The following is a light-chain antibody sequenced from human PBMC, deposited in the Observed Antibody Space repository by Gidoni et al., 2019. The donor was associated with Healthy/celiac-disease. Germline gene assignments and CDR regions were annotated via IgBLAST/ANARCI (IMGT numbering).Light chain of an antibody. CDR3: QQRSNWPPGFT. CDR2: DAS. Sequence: ESVLTQSPATLSLSPGERATLSCRASQSVSSYLAWYQQKPGQAPKLLIYDASNRATGTPARFSASGSGTDFTLTISRLEPEDFAVYYCQQRSNWPPGFTFXPXTRLEIK. V-gene: IGKV3-11*01. CDR1: QSVSSY. J-gene: IGKJ5*01.